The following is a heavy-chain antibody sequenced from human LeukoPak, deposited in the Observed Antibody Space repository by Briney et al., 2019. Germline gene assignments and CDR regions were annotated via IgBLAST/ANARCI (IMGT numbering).Heavy chain of an antibody. D-gene: IGHD3-3*01. V-gene: IGHV3-11*06. Sequence: GGSLRLSCAASGFTFSDYYMTWIRQAPGKGLEWVSYISSSSSYTNYADSVKGRFTISRDNAKNSLYLQVNSLRAEDTAVYYCARNIITVFGVVTYGMDVWGQGATVTVSS. CDR1: GFTFSDYY. J-gene: IGHJ6*02. CDR2: ISSSSSYT. CDR3: ARNIITVFGVVTYGMDV.